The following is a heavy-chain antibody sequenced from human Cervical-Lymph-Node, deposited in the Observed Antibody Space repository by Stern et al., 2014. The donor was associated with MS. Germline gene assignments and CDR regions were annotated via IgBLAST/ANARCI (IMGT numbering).Heavy chain of an antibody. CDR2: IYHSGST. CDR3: ARSGYSSGYVFARGGYYYYGLDV. V-gene: IGHV4-30-2*01. J-gene: IGHJ6*02. CDR1: GGSISSGGYS. D-gene: IGHD5-18*01. Sequence: QLQLQESGSGLVKPSQTLSLTCAVSGGSISSGGYSWSWIRQPPGKGLEWIGYIYHSGSTYYNPSLKSRVTISVDRSKNQFSLKLSSVTAADTAVYYCARSGYSSGYVFARGGYYYYGLDVWGQGTTVTVSS.